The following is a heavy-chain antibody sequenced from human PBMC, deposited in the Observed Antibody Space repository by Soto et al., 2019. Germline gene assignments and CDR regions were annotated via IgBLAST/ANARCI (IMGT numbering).Heavy chain of an antibody. CDR3: ARPTVVPHYYFDY. D-gene: IGHD2-15*01. CDR2: ISYDGSNK. J-gene: IGHJ4*02. Sequence: QVQLVESGGGVVQPGRSLRLSCAASGFTFSSYAMHWVRQAPGKGLEWVAVISYDGSNKYYADSVKGRFTISRDNSKNTLYLQMNSLRAEDTAVYYCARPTVVPHYYFDYWGQGTLVTVSS. CDR1: GFTFSSYA. V-gene: IGHV3-30-3*01.